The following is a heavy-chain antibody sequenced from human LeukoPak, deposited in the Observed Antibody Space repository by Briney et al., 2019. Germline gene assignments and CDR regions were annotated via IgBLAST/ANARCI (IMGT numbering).Heavy chain of an antibody. D-gene: IGHD3-16*02. V-gene: IGHV4-39*07. Sequence: SETLSLTCAVYGGSFSSYYWGWIRQPPGKGLERIGSIYYSCSTCYNPSLKSRVTISVDTSKNQFSLKLSSVPAATTAVYYCARDRPLNDYVWGSYRTRDGDWFDPWGQGTLVTVSS. CDR2: IYYSCST. CDR3: ARDRPLNDYVWGSYRTRDGDWFDP. J-gene: IGHJ5*02. CDR1: GGSFSSYY.